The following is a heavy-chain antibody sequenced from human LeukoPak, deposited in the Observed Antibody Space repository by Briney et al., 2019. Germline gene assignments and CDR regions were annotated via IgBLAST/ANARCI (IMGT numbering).Heavy chain of an antibody. CDR3: ARVISVRDMDV. V-gene: IGHV7-4-1*02. J-gene: IGHJ6*02. D-gene: IGHD3-10*01. Sequence: ASGKVSCKASGYTFTSYAMNRVGEAPGQGVGWMGWIKTNTGNPTYTQGFTGRVVLPLDTTIRTAYLQISSLKAEDTAVYYCARVISVRDMDVWGQGTTVTVSS. CDR2: IKTNTGNP. CDR1: GYTFTSYA.